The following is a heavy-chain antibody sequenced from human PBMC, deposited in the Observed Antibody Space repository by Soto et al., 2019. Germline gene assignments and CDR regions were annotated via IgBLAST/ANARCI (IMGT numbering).Heavy chain of an antibody. D-gene: IGHD1-26*01. Sequence: QVQLVQSGAEVKKPGASVQVSCKASGYTFTSYALHWVRQARGERPEWMGWINAANGDTKYSKKFQGRVTITRDTSASTGYMELSSLRSEDTAVYFCGRSVVGATGEILDNAMDVWGQGTTVTLSS. CDR2: INAANGDT. V-gene: IGHV1-3*01. CDR3: GRSVVGATGEILDNAMDV. J-gene: IGHJ6*02. CDR1: GYTFTSYA.